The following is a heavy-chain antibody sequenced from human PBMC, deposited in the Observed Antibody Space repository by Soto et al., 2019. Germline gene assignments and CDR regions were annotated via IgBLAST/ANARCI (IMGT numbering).Heavy chain of an antibody. J-gene: IGHJ5*02. V-gene: IGHV4-4*02. CDR1: GGSIRTPDW. Sequence: SETLSHTCSVSGGSIRTPDWWSWVRQTPEKGLEWIGEIYHSGTPNYNPSLKSRVSMSVDKSNNQFSLKMYSVTAADTAVYYCTRVTRVFGTEGPYVGSLFAPWGLGTLVIGS. CDR3: TRVTRVFGTEGPYVGSLFAP. CDR2: IYHSGTP. D-gene: IGHD3-16*01.